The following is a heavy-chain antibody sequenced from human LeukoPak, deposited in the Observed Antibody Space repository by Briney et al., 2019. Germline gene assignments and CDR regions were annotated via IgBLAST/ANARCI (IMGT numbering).Heavy chain of an antibody. D-gene: IGHD3-22*01. CDR1: GFTFSSYA. Sequence: GGSLRLSCAASGFTFSSYAMHWVRQAPGKGLEWVAVISYDGSNKYYADSVKGRFTISRDNSKNTLYLQMNSLRAEDTAVYYCARDLEYYDSSGLFGYWGQGTLVTVSS. J-gene: IGHJ4*02. CDR2: ISYDGSNK. CDR3: ARDLEYYDSSGLFGY. V-gene: IGHV3-30*01.